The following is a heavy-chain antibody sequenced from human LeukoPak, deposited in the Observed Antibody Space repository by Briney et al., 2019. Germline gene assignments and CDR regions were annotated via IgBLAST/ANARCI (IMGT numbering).Heavy chain of an antibody. CDR2: IDSDATST. V-gene: IGHV3-74*01. J-gene: IGHJ4*02. CDR3: ARKSQYGLGSYSY. CDR1: GFTFRDYW. D-gene: IGHD3-10*01. Sequence: PGGSLRLSCAASGFTFRDYWMHWVRQAPEKGLMWVSHIDSDATSTYYTDSVKGRFTISRDNAKNTVHLQMNSLRAEDTAIYYCARKSQYGLGSYSYWGQGTLVTVSS.